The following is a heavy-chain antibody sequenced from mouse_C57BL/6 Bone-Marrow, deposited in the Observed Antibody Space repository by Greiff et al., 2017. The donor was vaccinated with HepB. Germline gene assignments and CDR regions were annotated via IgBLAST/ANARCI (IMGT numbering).Heavy chain of an antibody. Sequence: VKLQESGAELVKPGASVKMSCKASGYTFTSYWITWVKQRPGQGLEWIGDIYPGSGSTNYNEKFKSKATLTVDTSSSTAYMQLSSLTSEDSAVYYCARDDGYFLYYFDYWGQGTTLTVSS. CDR3: ARDDGYFLYYFDY. J-gene: IGHJ2*01. CDR2: IYPGSGST. V-gene: IGHV1-55*01. D-gene: IGHD2-3*01. CDR1: GYTFTSYW.